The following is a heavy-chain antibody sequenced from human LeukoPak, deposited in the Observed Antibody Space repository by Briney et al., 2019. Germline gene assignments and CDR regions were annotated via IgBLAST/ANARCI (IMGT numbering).Heavy chain of an antibody. Sequence: GGSLRLTCAASGFTFSSYGMHWVRQAPGKGLEWVAFIRYDGSNKYYADSVKGRFTISRDNSKNTLYLQMNSLRSEDTAVYYCASAHYDILTGYYATYYYYMDVWGKGTTVTVSS. D-gene: IGHD3-9*01. J-gene: IGHJ6*03. CDR2: IRYDGSNK. V-gene: IGHV3-30*02. CDR1: GFTFSSYG. CDR3: ASAHYDILTGYYATYYYYMDV.